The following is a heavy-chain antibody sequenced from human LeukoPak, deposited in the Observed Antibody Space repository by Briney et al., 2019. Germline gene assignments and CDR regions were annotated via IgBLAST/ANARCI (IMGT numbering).Heavy chain of an antibody. V-gene: IGHV3-74*01. CDR2: INSDGSST. CDR1: GFTFSSYG. Sequence: GRSLRLSCVVSGFTFSSYGMHWVRQAPGKGLVWVSRINSDGSSTSYADSVKGRFTISRDNAKNTLYLQMNSLRAEDTAVYYCARAGEYEAFDYWGQGTLVTVSS. J-gene: IGHJ4*02. CDR3: ARAGEYEAFDY. D-gene: IGHD2/OR15-2a*01.